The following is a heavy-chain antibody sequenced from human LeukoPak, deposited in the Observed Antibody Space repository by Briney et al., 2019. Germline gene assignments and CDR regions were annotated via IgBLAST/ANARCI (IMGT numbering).Heavy chain of an antibody. D-gene: IGHD6-19*01. Sequence: PSETLSLTCPVSGYSISSAHYWGWIRQPPGKGLEWIGSIYHSGSTYYNPSLKSRVTISVDTSKNHFSLKLSSVTAADTAVYYCAKEYSSGWYYYYYGMDVWGQGTTVTVSS. V-gene: IGHV4-38-2*02. CDR1: GYSISSAHY. CDR3: AKEYSSGWYYYYYGMDV. CDR2: IYHSGST. J-gene: IGHJ6*02.